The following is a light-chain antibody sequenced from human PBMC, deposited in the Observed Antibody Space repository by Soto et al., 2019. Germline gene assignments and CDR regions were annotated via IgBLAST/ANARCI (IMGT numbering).Light chain of an antibody. V-gene: IGKV3D-15*01. CDR3: QQHNNWPLT. J-gene: IGKJ5*01. CDR1: QSVSSN. Sequence: EIVMTQSPATLSVSPGDRATLSCRASQSVSSNLAWYQQKPGQAPRLLIYGISTRATGIPARFSGSGSGTEFTLTISSLQSEDFAVYYCQQHNNWPLTFGQGTRVE. CDR2: GIS.